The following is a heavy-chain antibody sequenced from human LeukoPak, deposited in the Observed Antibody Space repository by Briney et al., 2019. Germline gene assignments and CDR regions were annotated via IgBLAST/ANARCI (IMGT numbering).Heavy chain of an antibody. CDR3: AKDRTVVVITTGGDNWFDP. D-gene: IGHD3-22*01. CDR1: GFTFTSYA. V-gene: IGHV3-23*01. Sequence: GGSLRLSCAASGFTFTSYAMSWVRQAPGKGLEWVSGISGSGGSTYYADSVKGRFTISRDNSKNTLYLQMNSLRAEDTAVYCCAKDRTVVVITTGGDNWFDPWGQGTLVTVSS. CDR2: ISGSGGST. J-gene: IGHJ5*02.